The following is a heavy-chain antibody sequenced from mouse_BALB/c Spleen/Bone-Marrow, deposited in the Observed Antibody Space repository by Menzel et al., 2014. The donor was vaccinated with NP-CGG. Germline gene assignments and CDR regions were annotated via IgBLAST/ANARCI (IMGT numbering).Heavy chain of an antibody. CDR2: IDPSDSET. J-gene: IGHJ2*01. CDR3: ATYKRPDYDY. V-gene: IGHV1S126*01. Sequence: QVQLKQSGPQLVRPGASVKISCKASGYSFTSYWMHWMNQRSGQGLEWIGMIDPSDSETRLNQKFKDKATLTVDKSSSTAYMQLSSPTSEDSAVYYCATYKRPDYDYWGQGTTLTVSS. CDR1: GYSFTSYW.